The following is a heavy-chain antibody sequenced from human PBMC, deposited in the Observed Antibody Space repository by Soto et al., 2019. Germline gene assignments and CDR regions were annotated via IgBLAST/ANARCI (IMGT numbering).Heavy chain of an antibody. CDR1: GFTFSSYS. Sequence: VGSLRLSCAASGFTFSSYSMNWVRQAPGKGLEWVSSISSSSSYIYYADSVKGRFTISRDNAKNSLYLQMNSLRAEDTAVYYCARDFSVTYYYGSGSSENWFDPWGQGTLVTVSS. CDR3: ARDFSVTYYYGSGSSENWFDP. CDR2: ISSSSSYI. J-gene: IGHJ5*02. D-gene: IGHD3-10*01. V-gene: IGHV3-21*01.